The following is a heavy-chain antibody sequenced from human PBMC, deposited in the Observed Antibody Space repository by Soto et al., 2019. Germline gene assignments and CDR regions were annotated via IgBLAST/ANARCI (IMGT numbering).Heavy chain of an antibody. Sequence: PSETLSLTCAVSGASISNPGYSWTWIRQHPGGGLEWLGSNNYRGDTYYNPSLKSRMTISLDTSKNQFSLWLTSVTAADTAVYYCTRGGSGWKALNWFDTWGQGTQVTVSS. CDR2: NNYRGDT. J-gene: IGHJ5*02. CDR1: GASISNPGYS. D-gene: IGHD6-19*01. V-gene: IGHV4-31*11. CDR3: TRGGSGWKALNWFDT.